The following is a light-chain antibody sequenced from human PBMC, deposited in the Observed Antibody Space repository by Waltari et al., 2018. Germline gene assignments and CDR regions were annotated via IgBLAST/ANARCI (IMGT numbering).Light chain of an antibody. CDR3: SSYTSSSTLA. J-gene: IGLJ2*01. V-gene: IGLV2-14*03. CDR2: DVS. Sequence: QSALTQPASVSGSPGQSITISCTGTSGDVGGYKYVSWYKQHPGKAHKPMTYDVSNRPSGVSDRFSGSESCNTASLTISGLQAEDGADYYCSSYTSSSTLAFGGGTKLTVL. CDR1: SGDVGGYKY.